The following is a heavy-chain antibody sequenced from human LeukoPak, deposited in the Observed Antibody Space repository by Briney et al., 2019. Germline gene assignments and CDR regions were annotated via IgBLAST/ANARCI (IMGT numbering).Heavy chain of an antibody. Sequence: GGSLRLSCAASGFTFSDYAMSWVRQAPGKGLDWVSAISGSGGTTYYADSVKGRFTISRDNSKNTLFLQMNSLRVEDTAVYYCATRVGTYFCHWGQGTLVTVSS. CDR2: ISGSGGTT. CDR3: ATRVGTYFCH. CDR1: GFTFSDYA. D-gene: IGHD2-21*02. J-gene: IGHJ4*02. V-gene: IGHV3-23*01.